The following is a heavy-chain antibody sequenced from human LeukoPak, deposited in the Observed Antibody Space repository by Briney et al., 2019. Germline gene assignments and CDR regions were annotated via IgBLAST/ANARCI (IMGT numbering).Heavy chain of an antibody. CDR1: GFDFGSHV. CDR3: GRGEAGPVVN. J-gene: IGHJ4*02. Sequence: GGSLRLSCAASGFDFGSHVLTWVRQAPGKGLEWVGFIRHKGYGETAEYAASVTGRFPISRDDSRRVASLQMNSLKIEDTAVYYCGRGEAGPVVNWGQGTLVTVSS. V-gene: IGHV3-49*04. D-gene: IGHD2/OR15-2a*01. CDR2: IRHKGYGETA.